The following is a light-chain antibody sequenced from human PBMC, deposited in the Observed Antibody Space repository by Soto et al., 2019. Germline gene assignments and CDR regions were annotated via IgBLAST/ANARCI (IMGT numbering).Light chain of an antibody. J-gene: IGLJ1*01. V-gene: IGLV2-14*03. CDR3: SSYTGSSTLYV. CDR2: DVS. Sequence: QSVLTQPASVSESPGQSITISCTGTSSDVGGYNYVSWYQHHPGKAPKLMIYDVSNRPSGVSNRFSGSKSGNTASLTISGLQADDEADYYCSSYTGSSTLYVFGTGTKLTVL. CDR1: SSDVGGYNY.